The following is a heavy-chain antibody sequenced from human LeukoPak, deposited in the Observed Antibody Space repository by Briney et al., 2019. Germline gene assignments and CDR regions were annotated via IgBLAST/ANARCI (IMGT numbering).Heavy chain of an antibody. CDR2: ISAYNGNT. CDR1: GYTFTSYG. D-gene: IGHD5-24*01. J-gene: IGHJ6*03. V-gene: IGHV1-18*01. Sequence: ASVKVSCKASGYTFTSYGISWVRQATGQGLEWMGWISAYNGNTNYAQKLQGRVTMTTDTSTSTAYMELRSLRSDDTAVYYCASSRRDGYNAYYYMDVWGKGTTVTISS. CDR3: ASSRRDGYNAYYYMDV.